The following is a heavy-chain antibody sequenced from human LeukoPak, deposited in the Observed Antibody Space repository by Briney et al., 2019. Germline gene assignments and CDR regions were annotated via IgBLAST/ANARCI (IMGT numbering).Heavy chain of an antibody. Sequence: PSETLSLTCAVSGGSISSGGYSWSWIRQPPGKGLEWIGYIYHSGSTYYNPSLKSRVTISVDTSKDQFSLKLSSVTAADTAVYYCARGLDLDWGQGTLVTVSS. V-gene: IGHV4-30-2*05. CDR2: IYHSGST. D-gene: IGHD3-9*01. CDR3: ARGLDLD. J-gene: IGHJ4*02. CDR1: GGSISSGGYS.